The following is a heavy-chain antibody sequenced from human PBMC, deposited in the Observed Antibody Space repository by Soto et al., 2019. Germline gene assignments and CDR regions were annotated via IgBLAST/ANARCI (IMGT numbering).Heavy chain of an antibody. Sequence: GGSLRLSCAASGFTFSSYAMSWVRQAPGKGLEWVSAISGSGGSTYYADSVKGRFTISRDNSKNTLYLQMNSLRAEDTAVYYCAKDRSEYSYGDHFGYWGQGTLVTVSS. CDR1: GFTFSSYA. CDR2: ISGSGGST. V-gene: IGHV3-23*01. D-gene: IGHD5-18*01. J-gene: IGHJ4*02. CDR3: AKDRSEYSYGDHFGY.